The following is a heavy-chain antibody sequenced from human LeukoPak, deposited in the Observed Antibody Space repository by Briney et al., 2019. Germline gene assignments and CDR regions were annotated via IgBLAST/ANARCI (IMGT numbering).Heavy chain of an antibody. J-gene: IGHJ5*02. Sequence: VKPGGALRLSCAASGFSFSTYSMNWIRQAPRKGLEWVSSINSDSIWIYYADPVRGRFTISRDNARNSLYLQMNSLRVEDTAIYYCARDAGGRTQREGWFDPWGQGTLVTVSS. V-gene: IGHV3-21*01. CDR2: INSDSIWI. CDR1: GFSFSTYS. D-gene: IGHD1-1*01. CDR3: ARDAGGRTQREGWFDP.